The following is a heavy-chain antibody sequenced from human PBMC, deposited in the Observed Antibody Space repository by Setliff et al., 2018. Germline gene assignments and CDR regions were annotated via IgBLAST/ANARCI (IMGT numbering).Heavy chain of an antibody. V-gene: IGHV7-4-1*02. CDR1: GYAFGSSG. CDR3: ARASRFGTTVYRGYYYMDV. J-gene: IGHJ6*03. Sequence: ASVKVSCKASGYAFGSSGISWVRQAPGQGLEWMGWINTNTGNPSYAQGFTGRFVFSLDTSVTTAYLQISSLKAEDTAVYYCARASRFGTTVYRGYYYMDVWGKGTTVTVS. D-gene: IGHD4-4*01. CDR2: INTNTGNP.